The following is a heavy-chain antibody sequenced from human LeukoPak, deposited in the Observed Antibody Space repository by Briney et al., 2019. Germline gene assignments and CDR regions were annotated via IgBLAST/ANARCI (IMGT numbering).Heavy chain of an antibody. J-gene: IGHJ6*03. CDR2: ISSSGSTI. CDR3: ARSGGSFKPTYYMDV. V-gene: IGHV3-11*01. CDR1: GFTFSDYY. D-gene: IGHD2-15*01. Sequence: GGSLRLSCAASGFTFSDYYMSWIRQAPGKGLEWVSYISSSGSTIYYADSVKGRFTISRDDAKNSLYLQMNSLRAEDTAVYYCARSGGSFKPTYYMDVWGKGTTVTVSS.